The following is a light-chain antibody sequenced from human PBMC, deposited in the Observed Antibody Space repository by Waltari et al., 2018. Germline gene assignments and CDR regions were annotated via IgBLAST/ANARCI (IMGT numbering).Light chain of an antibody. J-gene: IGLJ3*02. CDR1: ISHLGTNY. CDR3: ASWDDSLSVGV. CDR2: RNN. Sequence: QSVLTQPPSASGTPGQRVTLSCSGSISHLGTNYVYWYQQFPGTAPKLLIQRNNQRPAGVPDRFSGSKSGTSAALAISGLRSEDEADYYCASWDDSLSVGVFGGGTKLTVL. V-gene: IGLV1-47*01.